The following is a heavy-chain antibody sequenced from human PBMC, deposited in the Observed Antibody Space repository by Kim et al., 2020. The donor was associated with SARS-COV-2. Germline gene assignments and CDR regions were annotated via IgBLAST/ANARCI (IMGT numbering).Heavy chain of an antibody. V-gene: IGHV4-30-4*01. CDR1: GGSISSGDYY. J-gene: IGHJ3*02. CDR2: IYYSGST. Sequence: SETLSLTCTVSGGSISSGDYYWSWIRQPPGKGLEWIGYIYYSGSTYYNPSLKSRVTISVDTSKNLFSLKLSSVTAADTAVYYYARGEGITIFGVVVIGAFDIWGQGTMVTVSS. D-gene: IGHD3-3*01. CDR3: ARGEGITIFGVVVIGAFDI.